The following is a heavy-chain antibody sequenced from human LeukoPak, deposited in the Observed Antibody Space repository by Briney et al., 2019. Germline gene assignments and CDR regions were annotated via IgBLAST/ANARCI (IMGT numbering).Heavy chain of an antibody. CDR2: IWYDGSNK. CDR3: ARDLDYYYMDV. J-gene: IGHJ6*03. Sequence: GGSLRLSCAASGFTFSSYGMHWVRQAPGKGLEWVAVIWYDGSNKYYADSVKGRFAISRDNSKNTLYLQMNSLRAEDTAVYYCARDLDYYYMDVWGKGTTVTVSS. V-gene: IGHV3-33*01. CDR1: GFTFSSYG.